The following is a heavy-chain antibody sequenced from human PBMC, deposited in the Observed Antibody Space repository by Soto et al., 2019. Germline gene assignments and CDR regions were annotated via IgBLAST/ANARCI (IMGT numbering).Heavy chain of an antibody. CDR2: ISDGGGNT. J-gene: IGHJ5*02. CDR1: GFSFSTYA. CDR3: AKHAEYQLVSWFDT. D-gene: IGHD2-2*01. Sequence: EVQLLASGGGLVQPGGSLRLSCAVSGFSFSTYAMSWVRQAPGKGLEWVSGISDGGGNTYYADSVRGRFTISKDNSKDKLYLQITSLRADDTAFYYCAKHAEYQLVSWFDTWGQGTLVTVSS. V-gene: IGHV3-23*01.